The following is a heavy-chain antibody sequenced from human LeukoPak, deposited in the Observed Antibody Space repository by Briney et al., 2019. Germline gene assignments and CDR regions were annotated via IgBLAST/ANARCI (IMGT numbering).Heavy chain of an antibody. CDR3: ARGGRLYDILESPCDY. CDR2: INTNTGNP. J-gene: IGHJ4*02. CDR1: GYTFTSYY. Sequence: GASVKVSCKASGYTFTSYYMHWVRQAPGQGLEWMGWINTNTGNPTYAQGFTGRFVFSLDTSVSTAYLQISSLKAEDTAVYYCARGGRLYDILESPCDYWGQGTLVTVSS. V-gene: IGHV7-4-1*02. D-gene: IGHD3-9*01.